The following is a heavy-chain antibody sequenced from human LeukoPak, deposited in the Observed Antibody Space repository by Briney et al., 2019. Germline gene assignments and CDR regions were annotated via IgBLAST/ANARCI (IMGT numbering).Heavy chain of an antibody. V-gene: IGHV1-2*02. Sequence: ASVKVSCKASGYMFTSYGISWVRLAPAQGLEWMALINANSGATKYAQKFQDRVTVTRDTSISTAYMELSSLRSDDTAVYFCTRSSGRIDYWGQGTLVTVSS. D-gene: IGHD6-19*01. J-gene: IGHJ4*02. CDR2: INANSGAT. CDR1: GYMFTSYG. CDR3: TRSSGRIDY.